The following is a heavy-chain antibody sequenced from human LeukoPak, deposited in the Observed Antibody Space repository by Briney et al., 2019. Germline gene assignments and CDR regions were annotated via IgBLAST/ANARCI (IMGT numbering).Heavy chain of an antibody. J-gene: IGHJ5*02. V-gene: IGHV3-33*01. Sequence: PGGSLRLSCAASGFSFSNHGMHWVPQAPGKRLEWVAVIWDDGNNKRYANSVNGRFTISRDNSENTLYLQMNGLTAEDTAMYYCARDSYQDYYGRFDPWGQGTLVIVSS. CDR3: ARDSYQDYYGRFDP. CDR1: GFSFSNHG. D-gene: IGHD3-10*01. CDR2: IWDDGNNK.